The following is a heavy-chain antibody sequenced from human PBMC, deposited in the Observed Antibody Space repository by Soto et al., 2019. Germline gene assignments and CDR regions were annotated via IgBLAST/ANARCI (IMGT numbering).Heavy chain of an antibody. CDR1: GYTFTSYG. D-gene: IGHD2-2*01. V-gene: IGHV1-18*01. J-gene: IGHJ5*02. CDR2: ISAYNGNT. CDR3: ARVRGIGYCSSTSCSFPTRFDP. Sequence: QVQLVQSGAEVKKPGASVKVSCKASGYTFTSYGISWVRQAPGQGLEWMGWISAYNGNTNYAQKLQGRVTMTTDTSTSTAYMELRSLRSDDTAVYYCARVRGIGYCSSTSCSFPTRFDPWGQGTLVTVSS.